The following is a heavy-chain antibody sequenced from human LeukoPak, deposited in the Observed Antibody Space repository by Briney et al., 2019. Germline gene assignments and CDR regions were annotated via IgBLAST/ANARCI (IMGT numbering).Heavy chain of an antibody. D-gene: IGHD2-15*01. CDR1: GFTFSSYA. Sequence: GGSLSLSCAASGFTFSSYAMSWVRQAPGKGLEWVSAISGSGGSTYYADSVKGRFTISRDNSKNTLYLQMNSLRVEDTAVYYCARRYCSGGSCYPIVDYWGQGTLVTVSS. CDR3: ARRYCSGGSCYPIVDY. CDR2: ISGSGGST. V-gene: IGHV3-23*01. J-gene: IGHJ4*02.